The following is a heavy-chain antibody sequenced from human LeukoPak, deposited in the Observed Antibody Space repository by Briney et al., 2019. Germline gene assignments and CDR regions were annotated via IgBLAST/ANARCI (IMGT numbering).Heavy chain of an antibody. Sequence: ASVEVSCKASGYTFTGYYMHWVRQAPGQGLEWMGWINPNSGGTNYAQKFQGRVTMTRDTSISTAYMELSRLRSDDTAVYYCARASRVGSPSGGGYWGQGTLVTVSS. V-gene: IGHV1-2*02. J-gene: IGHJ4*02. D-gene: IGHD6-25*01. CDR3: ARASRVGSPSGGGY. CDR2: INPNSGGT. CDR1: GYTFTGYY.